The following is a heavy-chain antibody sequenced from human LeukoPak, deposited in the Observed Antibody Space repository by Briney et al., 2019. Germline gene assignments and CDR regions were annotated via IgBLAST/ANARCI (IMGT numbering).Heavy chain of an antibody. V-gene: IGHV1-18*01. CDR3: ARGDYYDSSGYWLGLYYFDY. CDR1: GYTFTSFG. D-gene: IGHD3-22*01. Sequence: ASVKVSCRTSGYTFTSFGITWVRQAPGQGLEWMGWISAYNGDTRYAQQLQGRVTMTTDRSTTTAYMDLRSLSPDDTAVYYCARGDYYDSSGYWLGLYYFDYWGQGTLVTVSS. J-gene: IGHJ4*02. CDR2: ISAYNGDT.